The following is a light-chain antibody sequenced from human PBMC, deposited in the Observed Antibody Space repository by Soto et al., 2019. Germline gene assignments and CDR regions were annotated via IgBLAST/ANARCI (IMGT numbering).Light chain of an antibody. V-gene: IGKV3-15*01. Sequence: ETVMTQSPATLSVSPGERATLSCRASQSVSSSLAWYQQKPGQAPRLLIYGASTRATGIPARFSGSGSGTEFTLTISSLQSEDLAVYYCQQYNNWPPITFGQGTRLEIK. CDR1: QSVSSS. CDR2: GAS. J-gene: IGKJ5*01. CDR3: QQYNNWPPIT.